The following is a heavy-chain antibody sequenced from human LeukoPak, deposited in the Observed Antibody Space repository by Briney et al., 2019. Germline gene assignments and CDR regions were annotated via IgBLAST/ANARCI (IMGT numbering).Heavy chain of an antibody. J-gene: IGHJ5*02. D-gene: IGHD3-22*01. CDR3: ARATYYYDSSGYYYENWFDP. Sequence: ASVKVSCKASEYTFTSYAMHWVRQAPGQRLEWMGWINAGNGNTKYSQKFQGRVTITRDTSASTAYMELSSLRSEDTAVYYCARATYYYDSSGYYYENWFDPWGQGTLVTVSS. CDR1: EYTFTSYA. V-gene: IGHV1-3*01. CDR2: INAGNGNT.